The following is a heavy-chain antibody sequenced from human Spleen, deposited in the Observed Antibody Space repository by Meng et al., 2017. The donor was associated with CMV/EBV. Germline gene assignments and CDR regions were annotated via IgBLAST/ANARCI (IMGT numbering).Heavy chain of an antibody. D-gene: IGHD6-13*01. J-gene: IGHJ4*02. CDR3: ARWIAAAGTCFDY. V-gene: IGHV4-39*01. CDR1: GGSISSSSYY. CDR2: IYYSGST. Sequence: VSGGSISSSSYYWGWSRQPPGKGLEWIGSIYYSGSTYYNPSLKSRVTISVDTSKNQFSLKLSSVTAADTAVYYCARWIAAAGTCFDYWGQGTLVTVSS.